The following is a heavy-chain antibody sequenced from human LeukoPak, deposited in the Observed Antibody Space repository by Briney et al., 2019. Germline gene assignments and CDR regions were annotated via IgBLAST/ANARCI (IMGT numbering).Heavy chain of an antibody. Sequence: ASVKVSCKASGYTFTTYDINWVRLAPGQGLEWMGWMNPGSGGTGYAQKFQGRVSMTRDTSINTAYMELSSLRSEDTAVYFCARDAPYASGWKDYYYYYGLDVWGQGTTVTVSS. D-gene: IGHD6-19*01. CDR2: MNPGSGGT. CDR1: GYTFTTYD. CDR3: ARDAPYASGWKDYYYYYGLDV. V-gene: IGHV1-8*01. J-gene: IGHJ6*02.